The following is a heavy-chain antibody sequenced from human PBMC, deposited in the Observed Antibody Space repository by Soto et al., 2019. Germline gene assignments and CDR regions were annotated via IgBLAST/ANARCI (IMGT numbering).Heavy chain of an antibody. V-gene: IGHV1-69*13. Sequence: ASVKVSCKASGYTFTSYYMHWVRQAPGQGLEWMGGIIPIFGTANYAQKFQGRVTITADESTSTAYMELSSLRSEDTAVYYCARPARTSSYYYYGMDVWGQGTTVTVSS. D-gene: IGHD2-15*01. J-gene: IGHJ6*02. CDR3: ARPARTSSYYYYGMDV. CDR1: GYTFTSYY. CDR2: IIPIFGTA.